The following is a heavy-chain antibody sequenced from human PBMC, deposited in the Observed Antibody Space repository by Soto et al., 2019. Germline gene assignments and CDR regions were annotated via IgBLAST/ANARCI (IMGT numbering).Heavy chain of an antibody. Sequence: GGSLRLSCAASGFTFSSYGMHWVRQAPGKGLEWVAVISYDGSNKYYADSVKGRFTISRDNSKNTLYLQMNSLRAEDTAVYYCAKGRGVVVTAIPEGVYGMDVWGQGTTVTVSS. CDR3: AKGRGVVVTAIPEGVYGMDV. CDR2: ISYDGSNK. V-gene: IGHV3-30*18. J-gene: IGHJ6*02. D-gene: IGHD2-21*02. CDR1: GFTFSSYG.